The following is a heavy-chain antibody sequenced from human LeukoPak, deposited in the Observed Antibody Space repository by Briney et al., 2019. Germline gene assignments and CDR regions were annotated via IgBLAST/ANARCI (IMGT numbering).Heavy chain of an antibody. V-gene: IGHV3-74*01. Sequence: GGSLRLSCAASGFTFSSHWMHWVRQAPEKGLVWVSRIYNDGSSTTYADSVKGRFTISRDNAKNTLYLQMNSLRAEDTAVYYCARGDFVNGYYYYYMDAWGKGTTVTVSS. CDR3: ARGDFVNGYYYYYMDA. CDR1: GFTFSSHW. J-gene: IGHJ6*03. D-gene: IGHD3-16*01. CDR2: IYNDGSST.